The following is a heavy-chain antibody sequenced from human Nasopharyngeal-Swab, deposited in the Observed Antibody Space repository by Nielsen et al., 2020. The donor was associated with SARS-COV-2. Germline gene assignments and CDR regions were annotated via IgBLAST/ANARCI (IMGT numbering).Heavy chain of an antibody. J-gene: IGHJ4*02. V-gene: IGHV3-23*01. CDR3: AKDLVTAPGGGWLPYFDY. CDR1: GFTFSSYA. CDR2: ISGSGGRT. Sequence: GESLKISCAASGFTFSSYAMSWVRQAPGKGLEWVSAISGSGGRTYYADSVKGRFTISRDNSKNTLYLQMNSLSAEDTAVYYCAKDLVTAPGGGWLPYFDYWGQGTLVTVSS. D-gene: IGHD5-18*01.